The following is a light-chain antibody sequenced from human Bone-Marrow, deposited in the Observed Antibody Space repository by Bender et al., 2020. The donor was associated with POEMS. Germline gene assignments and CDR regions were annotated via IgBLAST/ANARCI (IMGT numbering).Light chain of an antibody. CDR1: SIDVGDYNY. Sequence: QSALTQPASVSGSPGQSITISCTGTSIDVGDYNYVSWYQHHPGKAPKLIIYDVSYRPSGVSNRFSGSKSDNTASLTISGLQAEDEADFYCCSYADNSVWVFGGGTKLTVL. V-gene: IGLV2-14*03. CDR3: CSYADNSVWV. CDR2: DVS. J-gene: IGLJ3*02.